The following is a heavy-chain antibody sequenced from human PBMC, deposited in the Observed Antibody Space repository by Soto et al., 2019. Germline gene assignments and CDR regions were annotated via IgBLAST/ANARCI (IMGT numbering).Heavy chain of an antibody. V-gene: IGHV5-51*01. D-gene: IGHD3-3*01. Sequence: PGESLKISCKGSGYSFTSYCIGWVRQMPGKGLEWMGIIYPGDSDTRYSPSFQGQVTISADKSISTAYLQWSSLKASDTAMYYCARAGEWLGYYYYYGMDVWGQGTTVTVSS. CDR1: GYSFTSYC. CDR3: ARAGEWLGYYYYYGMDV. J-gene: IGHJ6*02. CDR2: IYPGDSDT.